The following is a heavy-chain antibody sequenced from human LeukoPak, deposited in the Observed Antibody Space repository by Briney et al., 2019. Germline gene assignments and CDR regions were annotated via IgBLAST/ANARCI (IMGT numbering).Heavy chain of an antibody. J-gene: IGHJ5*02. CDR2: IYHSGST. V-gene: IGHV4-30-2*01. D-gene: IGHD2-15*01. CDR3: ARVGLASGRGAWFDP. Sequence: SETLSLTCAVSGGSISSGGYSWSWIRQPPGKGLEWIGYIYHSGSTYYNPSLKSRVTISVDGSKNQFSLKLSSVTAADTAVYYCARVGLASGRGAWFDPWGQGTLVTVSS. CDR1: GGSISSGGYS.